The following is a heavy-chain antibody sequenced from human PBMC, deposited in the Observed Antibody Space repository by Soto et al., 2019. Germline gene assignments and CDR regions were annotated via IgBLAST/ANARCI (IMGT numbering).Heavy chain of an antibody. J-gene: IGHJ6*02. V-gene: IGHV3-30*18. CDR3: AKDRAGTTAYYYYGMDV. CDR2: ISYDGSNK. CDR1: GFTFSSYG. D-gene: IGHD1-1*01. Sequence: GGSLRLSCAASGFTFSSYGMHWVRQAPGKGLEWVAVISYDGSNKYYADSVKGRFTISRDNSKNTLYLQMNSLRAEDTAVYYCAKDRAGTTAYYYYGMDVWGQGTTVTVSS.